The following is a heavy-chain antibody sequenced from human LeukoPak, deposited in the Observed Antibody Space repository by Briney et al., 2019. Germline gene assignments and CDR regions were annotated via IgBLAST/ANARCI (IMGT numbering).Heavy chain of an antibody. V-gene: IGHV3-11*01. CDR1: GFTFSDYY. J-gene: IGHJ4*02. CDR3: ASGYSGYVDY. CDR2: ISSSGSTI. Sequence: GGSLRLSCAASGFTFSDYYMSWVRQAPGKGLEWVSYISSSGSTIYYADSVKGRFTISRDNAKSSLYLQMNSLRAEDTAVYSRASGYSGYVDYWGQGTLVTVSS. D-gene: IGHD1-26*01.